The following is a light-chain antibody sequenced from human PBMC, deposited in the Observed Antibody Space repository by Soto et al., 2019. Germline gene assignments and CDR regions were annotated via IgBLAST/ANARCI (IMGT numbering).Light chain of an antibody. J-gene: IGKJ1*01. CDR2: GAS. Sequence: EIVTTQSPATLSVSPGERATLSCRASQSVSSSYLAWYQQKPGQAPRLLIYGASSRATGIPDRFSGSGSGTDFTLTISRLEPEDFAVYYCQQYGRTFGQGTKVDIK. V-gene: IGKV3-20*01. CDR1: QSVSSSY. CDR3: QQYGRT.